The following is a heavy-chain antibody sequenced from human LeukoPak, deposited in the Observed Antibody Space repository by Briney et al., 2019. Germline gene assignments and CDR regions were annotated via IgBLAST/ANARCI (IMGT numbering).Heavy chain of an antibody. CDR1: GYTFTGYY. Sequence: ASVKVSCKASGYTFTGYYMHWVRQAPGQGLEWMGWINPNSGGTNYAQKFQGRVTMTRDTSISTAYMELSRLRSDDTAVYYCARASQWLPPSKVIDYYMDVWGKGTTVTVSS. J-gene: IGHJ6*03. V-gene: IGHV1-2*02. CDR2: INPNSGGT. CDR3: ARASQWLPPSKVIDYYMDV. D-gene: IGHD2-21*01.